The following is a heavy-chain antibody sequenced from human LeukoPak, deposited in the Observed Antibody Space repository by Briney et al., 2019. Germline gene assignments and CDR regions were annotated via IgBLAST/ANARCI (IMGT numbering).Heavy chain of an antibody. Sequence: GGSLRLSCAVSGFSVNVNFMGWVRQAPGKGLEWVSLIHNDGPTYYADSVKGRFTISRDNSKTTLYLQMNSLRAEDTALYYCASGRGQNWGQGTLVTVSS. J-gene: IGHJ4*02. CDR2: IHNDGPT. V-gene: IGHV3-53*01. CDR1: GFSVNVNF. D-gene: IGHD3-10*01. CDR3: ASGRGQN.